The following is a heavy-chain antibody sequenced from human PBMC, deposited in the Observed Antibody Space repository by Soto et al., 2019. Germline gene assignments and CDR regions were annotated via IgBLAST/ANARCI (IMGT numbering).Heavy chain of an antibody. CDR3: ATDRVMMFRSQNYFDA. D-gene: IGHD2-21*01. Sequence: ASVKVSCKVSGYTLTELSMHWVRQAPGKGLEWMGGFDPEDGETIYAQKFQGRVTMTEDTSTDTAYMELSSLRSEDTAVYYCATDRVMMFRSQNYFDARGPGTLVNVAS. CDR1: GYTLTELS. CDR2: FDPEDGET. V-gene: IGHV1-24*01. J-gene: IGHJ4*02.